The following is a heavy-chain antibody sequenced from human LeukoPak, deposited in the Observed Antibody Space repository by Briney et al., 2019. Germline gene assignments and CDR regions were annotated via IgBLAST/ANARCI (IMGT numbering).Heavy chain of an antibody. Sequence: GASVKVSCKASGGTFSSYAISWVRQAPGKGLEWMGGFDPEDGETIYAQKFQGRVTMTEDTSTDTAYMELSSLRSEDTAVYYCATSGITIFGVVRRYGMDVWGQGTTVTVSS. J-gene: IGHJ6*02. V-gene: IGHV1-24*01. CDR1: GGTFSSYA. CDR3: ATSGITIFGVVRRYGMDV. CDR2: FDPEDGET. D-gene: IGHD3-3*01.